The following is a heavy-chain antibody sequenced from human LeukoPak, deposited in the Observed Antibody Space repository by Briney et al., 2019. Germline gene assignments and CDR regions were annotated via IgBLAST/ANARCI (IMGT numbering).Heavy chain of an antibody. Sequence: GGSLRLSCAASGNCWMHWVRQAPGKGLVWVSHINGDGSWTTYADSVKGRFTISKDNAKNTVYLQMNNLRAEDTAVYYCVSFYETYWGRGTLVTVSS. CDR2: INGDGSWT. J-gene: IGHJ4*02. V-gene: IGHV3-74*01. CDR1: GNCW. D-gene: IGHD2-2*01. CDR3: VSFYETY.